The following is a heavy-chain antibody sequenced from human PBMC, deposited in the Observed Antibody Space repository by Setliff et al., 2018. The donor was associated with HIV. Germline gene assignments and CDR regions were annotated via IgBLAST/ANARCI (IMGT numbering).Heavy chain of an antibody. V-gene: IGHV4-61*09. CDR3: ARDPHLAVFDY. CDR1: GTSISSGTDY. CDR2: ILSSGRT. Sequence: SETLSLTCKVSGTSISSGTDYWSWIRQPAGKGLEWIGHILSSGRTNYNPSLKSRLTISMDTSKNQFSLKLTSVTAADTAVYFCARDPHLAVFDYWGLGTLVTVSS. J-gene: IGHJ4*02.